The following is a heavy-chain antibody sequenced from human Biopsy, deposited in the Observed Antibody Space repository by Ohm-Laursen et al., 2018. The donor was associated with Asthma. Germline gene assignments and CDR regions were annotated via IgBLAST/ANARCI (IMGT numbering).Heavy chain of an antibody. V-gene: IGHV3-30*18. J-gene: IGHJ6*02. Sequence: SLRLSCAASGFTFSGYALHWVRQAPGRGLEWVAVISYDGGNKYYGDSVKGRFTISRDNSKNTLYLQMNSLRAEDTAVYYCANYEVVTAILPMDVWGQGTTVAVSS. D-gene: IGHD2-21*02. CDR1: GFTFSGYA. CDR3: ANYEVVTAILPMDV. CDR2: ISYDGGNK.